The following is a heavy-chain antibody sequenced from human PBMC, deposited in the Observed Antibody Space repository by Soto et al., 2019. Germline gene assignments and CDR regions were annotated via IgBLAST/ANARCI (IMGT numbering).Heavy chain of an antibody. Sequence: QVQLVQSGAEVKTPGSSVKVSCKASGGTLSDYAISWVRQAPGQGLEWMGGIMPTVDSANYAQKFQGRLPISADESTSTANLELSSLRSDDTAVYYCAVAAVREIMAQESSGMAVWGQGTTVIVSS. CDR2: IMPTVDSA. J-gene: IGHJ6*02. V-gene: IGHV1-69*01. CDR1: GGTLSDYA. D-gene: IGHD3-10*01. CDR3: AVAAVREIMAQESSGMAV.